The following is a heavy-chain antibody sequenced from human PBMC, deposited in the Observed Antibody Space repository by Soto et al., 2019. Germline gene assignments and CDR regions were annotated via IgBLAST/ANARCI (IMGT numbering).Heavy chain of an antibody. J-gene: IGHJ3*02. CDR1: GYSFTSYW. D-gene: IGHD3-10*02. CDR3: ARLVTVTKFVDAFDI. CDR2: IYPGDSDT. Sequence: PGESLKISCKGSGYSFTSYWIGWVRQMPGKGLEWMGIIYPGDSDTRYSPSFQGQVTISADKSISTAYLQWSSLKASDTAMYYCARLVTVTKFVDAFDIWGQGTMVTVSS. V-gene: IGHV5-51*01.